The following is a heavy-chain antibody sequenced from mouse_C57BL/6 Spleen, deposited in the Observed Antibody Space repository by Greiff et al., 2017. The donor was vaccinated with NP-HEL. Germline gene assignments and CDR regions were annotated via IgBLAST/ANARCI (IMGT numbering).Heavy chain of an antibody. D-gene: IGHD2-1*01. V-gene: IGHV1-19*01. CDR3: ARGKIYYGNYVDY. Sequence: VQLKESGPVLVKPGASVKMSCKASGYTFTDYYMNWVKQSHGKSLEWIGVINPYNGGTSYNQKFKGKATLTVDKSSSTAYMELNSLTSEDSAVYYCARGKIYYGNYVDYWGQGTTLTVSS. J-gene: IGHJ2*01. CDR2: INPYNGGT. CDR1: GYTFTDYY.